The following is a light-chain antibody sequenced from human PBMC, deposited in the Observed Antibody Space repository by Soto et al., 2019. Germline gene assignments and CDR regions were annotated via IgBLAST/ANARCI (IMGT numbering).Light chain of an antibody. CDR2: KAS. J-gene: IGKJ1*01. CDR1: QSISSW. CDR3: QQYTANWT. V-gene: IGKV1-5*03. Sequence: DIQMTQSPSTLSASVGDRVTITCRASQSISSWLAWYQQKPGTAPKLLIYKASTLQTGVPSRFSGSGSGTEFIISLRSLQTDKFDTYYCQQYTANWTFGQGTKVEIK.